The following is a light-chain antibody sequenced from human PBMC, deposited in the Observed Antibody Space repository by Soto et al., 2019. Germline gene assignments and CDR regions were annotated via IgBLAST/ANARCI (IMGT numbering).Light chain of an antibody. CDR1: QSVSSY. CDR2: GAS. Sequence: ILLTQSPSTMSLSPGERAPLSCRASQSVSSYLAWYQQTPGQAPRLLIYGASSRPTGIPDRLSGSGSGTDFTLTISRLEPEDFAVYYCQQYGTSSTFGQGTRVEIK. J-gene: IGKJ5*01. V-gene: IGKV3-20*01. CDR3: QQYGTSST.